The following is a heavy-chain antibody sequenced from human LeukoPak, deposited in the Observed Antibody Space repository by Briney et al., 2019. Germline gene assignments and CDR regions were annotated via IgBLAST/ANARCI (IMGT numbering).Heavy chain of an antibody. Sequence: GGSLRLSCAASEFTFSDHYMDWVRQAPGKGLEWVGRTRNKANSYTTEYAASVKGRFTISRDDSEKSLYLQMNGLRAEDTAIYYCTRVGYIDEGIDYWGQGTLVTVSS. CDR3: TRVGYIDEGIDY. J-gene: IGHJ4*02. D-gene: IGHD5-24*01. CDR1: EFTFSDHY. V-gene: IGHV3-72*01. CDR2: TRNKANSYTT.